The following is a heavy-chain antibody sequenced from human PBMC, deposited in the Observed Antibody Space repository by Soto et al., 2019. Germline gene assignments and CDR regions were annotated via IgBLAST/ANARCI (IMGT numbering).Heavy chain of an antibody. CDR2: ISYDGSNK. J-gene: IGHJ4*02. Sequence: QVQLVESGGGVVQPGRSLRLSCAASGFTFSSYAMHWVRQAPGKGLEWVAVISYDGSNKYYADSVKGRFTISRDNSKNTLYLQMNSLRAEDTAVYYCASAIAVAGPAGVWYWGQGTLVTVSS. V-gene: IGHV3-30-3*01. CDR3: ASAIAVAGPAGVWY. CDR1: GFTFSSYA. D-gene: IGHD6-19*01.